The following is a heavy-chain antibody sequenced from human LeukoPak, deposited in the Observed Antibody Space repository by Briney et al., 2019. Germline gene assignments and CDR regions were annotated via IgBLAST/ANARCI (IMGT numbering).Heavy chain of an antibody. CDR2: ISWNSGSI. V-gene: IGHV3-9*01. D-gene: IGHD2-15*01. CDR1: GFTFDDYA. J-gene: IGHJ4*02. Sequence: PGGSLRLSCAASGFTFDDYAMHWVRQAPGKGLEWVSGISWNSGSIGYADSVKGRFTISRDNAKNSLYLQMNSLRDEDTAVYYCARQYCSGGSCHFDYWGQGTLVTVSS. CDR3: ARQYCSGGSCHFDY.